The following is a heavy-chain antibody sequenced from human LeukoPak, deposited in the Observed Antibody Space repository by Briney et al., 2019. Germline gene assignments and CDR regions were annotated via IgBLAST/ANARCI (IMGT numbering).Heavy chain of an antibody. J-gene: IGHJ6*03. V-gene: IGHV4-4*07. D-gene: IGHD5-18*01. CDR3: ARVSKAMAYYYYYMDV. Sequence: LEWIGRIYTSGSTNYSPSLKSRVTMSVDTSKNQFSLKLTSVTAADTAVYYCARVSKAMAYYYYYMDVWGKGTTVTISS. CDR2: IYTSGST.